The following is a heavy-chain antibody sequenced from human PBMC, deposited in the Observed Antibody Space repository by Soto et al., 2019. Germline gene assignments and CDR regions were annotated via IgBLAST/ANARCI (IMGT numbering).Heavy chain of an antibody. CDR1: GYTFTSYY. Sequence: ASVKVSCKASGYTFTSYYMHWVRQAPGQGLEWMGIINPSGGSTSYAQKFQGRVTMTRDTSTSTVYMELSSLRSEDTAVYYCARNLKGLQDSVAMYYYGMDVWGQGTTVTVSS. CDR3: ARNLKGLQDSVAMYYYGMDV. V-gene: IGHV1-46*01. CDR2: INPSGGST. J-gene: IGHJ6*02. D-gene: IGHD4-4*01.